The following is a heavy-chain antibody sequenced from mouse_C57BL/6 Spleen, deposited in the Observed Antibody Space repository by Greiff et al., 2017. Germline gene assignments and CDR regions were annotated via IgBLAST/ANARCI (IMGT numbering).Heavy chain of an antibody. CDR2: ILPGSGST. V-gene: IGHV1-9*01. CDR1: GYTFTGYW. Sequence: QVQLQESGAELMQPGASVKLSCKATGYTFTGYWIEWVKQRPGHGLERIGEILPGSGSTIYNEKIKGKATFTADPYSNTASMHLSSQTTEGSAIYYGARGRAYWGQGTTLTVAS. J-gene: IGHJ2*01. D-gene: IGHD6-1*01. CDR3: ARGRAY.